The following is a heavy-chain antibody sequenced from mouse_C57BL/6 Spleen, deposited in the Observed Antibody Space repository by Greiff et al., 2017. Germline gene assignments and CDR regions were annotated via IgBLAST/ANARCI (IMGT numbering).Heavy chain of an antibody. V-gene: IGHV14-2*01. Sequence: EVKVVESGAELVKPGASVKLSCTASGFNIKDYYMHWVKQRTEQGLEWIGRIDPEDGETKYAPKFQGKATITADTSSNTAYLQLSSLTSEDTAVYYCARGLGQGGYYFDYWGQGTTLTVSS. J-gene: IGHJ2*01. CDR1: GFNIKDYY. D-gene: IGHD3-3*01. CDR2: IDPEDGET. CDR3: ARGLGQGGYYFDY.